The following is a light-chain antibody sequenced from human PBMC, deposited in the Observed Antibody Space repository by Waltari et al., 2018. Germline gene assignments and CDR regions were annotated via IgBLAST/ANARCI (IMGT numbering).Light chain of an antibody. CDR3: QQYYGTPLT. J-gene: IGKJ4*01. CDR2: WAS. Sequence: DIVMTQSVESMGVFRGERATLKCKASQSILHSSNNRNYLGWYQQKPGQPPKLLFYWASARESGVPDRFSGSGSGTDFTLTINSLQAEDVAVYYCQQYYGTPLTFGGGTKVEIK. V-gene: IGKV4-1*01. CDR1: QSILHSSNNRNY.